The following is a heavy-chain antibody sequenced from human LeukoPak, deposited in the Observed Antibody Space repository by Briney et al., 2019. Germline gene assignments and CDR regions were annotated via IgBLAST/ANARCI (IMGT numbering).Heavy chain of an antibody. J-gene: IGHJ5*02. CDR2: MNPNSGNT. CDR1: GYTFTSYD. CDR3: ARNVRYYGSGSYYSDLYNWFDP. Sequence: ASVKVSCKASGYTFTSYDINWVRQATGQGLEWMGWMNPNSGNTGYAQKFQGRVTMTRNTSIITAYMELSSLRSEDTAVYYCARNVRYYGSGSYYSDLYNWFDPWGQGTLVTVSS. V-gene: IGHV1-8*01. D-gene: IGHD3-10*01.